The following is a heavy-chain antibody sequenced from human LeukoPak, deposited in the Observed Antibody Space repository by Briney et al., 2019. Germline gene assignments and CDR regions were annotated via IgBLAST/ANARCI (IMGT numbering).Heavy chain of an antibody. J-gene: IGHJ4*02. CDR2: ISGSGGST. Sequence: GGSLRLSCAASGFTFSSYAMSWVRQAPGKGLGWVSAISGSGGSTYYADSVKGRFTISRDNSKNTLYLQMNSLRAEDTAVYYCARGGYGDYEGFDYWGQGTLVTVSS. CDR1: GFTFSSYA. D-gene: IGHD4-17*01. V-gene: IGHV3-23*01. CDR3: ARGGYGDYEGFDY.